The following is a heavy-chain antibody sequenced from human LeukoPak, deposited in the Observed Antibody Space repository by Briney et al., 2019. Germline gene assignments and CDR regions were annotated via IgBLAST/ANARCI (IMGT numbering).Heavy chain of an antibody. CDR2: ISGSGGST. J-gene: IGHJ5*02. Sequence: PGGSLRLSCAASGFTSSSYAMSWVRQAPGKGLEWVSAISGSGGSTYYADSVKGRFTISRDNSKNTLYLQMNSLRAEDTAVYYCAKDRGGQCSSTSCYTFWFDPWGQGTLVTVSS. D-gene: IGHD2-2*02. CDR3: AKDRGGQCSSTSCYTFWFDP. CDR1: GFTSSSYA. V-gene: IGHV3-23*01.